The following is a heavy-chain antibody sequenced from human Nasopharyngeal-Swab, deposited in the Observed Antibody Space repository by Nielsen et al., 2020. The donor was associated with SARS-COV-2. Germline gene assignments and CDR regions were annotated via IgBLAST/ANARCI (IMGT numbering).Heavy chain of an antibody. D-gene: IGHD3-10*01. CDR1: GGTFSSYA. Sequence: SVKVSCKASGGTFSSYAISWVRQAPGQGLEWMGGIIPIFGTANYAQKFQGRVTITADESTSTAYMELSSLRSEDTAVYYCARVLLWFGEGRGGSAFDIWGQGTMVTVSS. J-gene: IGHJ3*02. CDR2: IIPIFGTA. CDR3: ARVLLWFGEGRGGSAFDI. V-gene: IGHV1-69*13.